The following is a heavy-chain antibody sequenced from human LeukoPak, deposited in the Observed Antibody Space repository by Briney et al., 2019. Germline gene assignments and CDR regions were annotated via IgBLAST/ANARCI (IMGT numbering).Heavy chain of an antibody. CDR3: AKALLAAAPPDY. V-gene: IGHV3-64*01. Sequence: GGSLRLSCAASGFTFSSYAMDWVRQAPGKGLEYVSAISSNGGSTYYANSVKGRFTISRDNSKNTLYLQMNSLRAEDTAVYYCAKALLAAAPPDYWGQGTLVTVSS. J-gene: IGHJ4*02. D-gene: IGHD6-13*01. CDR1: GFTFSSYA. CDR2: ISSNGGST.